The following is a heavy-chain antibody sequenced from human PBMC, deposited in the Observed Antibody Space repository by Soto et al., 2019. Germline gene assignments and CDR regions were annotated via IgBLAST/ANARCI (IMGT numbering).Heavy chain of an antibody. CDR3: AKWAALGTTTYYYYGLDV. Sequence: EVELLESGGGLVQPGGSLRLSCAASGFTFSTYAMSWVRQAPGKGLEWVSAISDSGATTYHTDSVKGRFTISRVNSKNTLYLQMDSLRADDTAVYFCAKWAALGTTTYYYYGLDVWGQGTTVTVSS. CDR1: GFTFSTYA. V-gene: IGHV3-23*01. J-gene: IGHJ6*02. D-gene: IGHD1-26*01. CDR2: ISDSGATT.